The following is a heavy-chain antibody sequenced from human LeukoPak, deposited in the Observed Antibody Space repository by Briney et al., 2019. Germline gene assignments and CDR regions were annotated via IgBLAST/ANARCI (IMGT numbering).Heavy chain of an antibody. CDR3: AHRPVSGSYGWYFDL. CDR2: IFSNDEK. V-gene: IGHV2-26*01. Sequence: SGPVLVKPTETLTLTCTVSGFSLSNVRMGVSWIRQPPGKALEWLAHIFSNDEKSYSTSLKSRLTISKDTSKSQVVLTMTNMYSVDTATYYCAHRPVSGSYGWYFDLWGRGTLVTVSS. D-gene: IGHD1-26*01. CDR1: GFSLSNVRMG. J-gene: IGHJ2*01.